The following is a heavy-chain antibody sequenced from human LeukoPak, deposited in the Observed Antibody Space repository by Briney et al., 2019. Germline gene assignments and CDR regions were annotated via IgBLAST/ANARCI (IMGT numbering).Heavy chain of an antibody. CDR2: ISSSSSYI. Sequence: GGSLRLSCAASGFTFSSYSMNWVRQAPGKGLEWVSSISSSSSYISYADSVKGRFTISRDNAQNSLYLQMNSLRAEDTAVYYCARAAAGTGSSDYWGQGTLVTVSS. J-gene: IGHJ4*02. CDR1: GFTFSSYS. CDR3: ARAAAGTGSSDY. D-gene: IGHD6-13*01. V-gene: IGHV3-21*01.